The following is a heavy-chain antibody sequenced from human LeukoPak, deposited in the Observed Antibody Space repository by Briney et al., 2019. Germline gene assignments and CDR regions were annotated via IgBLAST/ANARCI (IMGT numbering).Heavy chain of an antibody. CDR3: ASFDKTARDLSSSGWSQPFDY. Sequence: PSQTLSLTCGVSGGSISSGGYSWSWIRQPPGKGLEWIGYIYHSGSTYYNPSLKSRVTISVDRSKNQFSLKLSSVTAADTAVYYCASFDKTARDLSSSGWSQPFDYWGQGTLVTVSS. V-gene: IGHV4-30-2*01. J-gene: IGHJ4*02. D-gene: IGHD6-19*01. CDR2: IYHSGST. CDR1: GGSISSGGYS.